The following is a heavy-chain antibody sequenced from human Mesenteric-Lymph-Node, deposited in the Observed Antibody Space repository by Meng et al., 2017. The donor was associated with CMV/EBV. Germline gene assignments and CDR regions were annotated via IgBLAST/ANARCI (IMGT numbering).Heavy chain of an antibody. CDR2: INHSGST. D-gene: IGHD3-9*01. Sequence: QVPLHQGGEGLLKPSETLSVTFAVYGGSCSGYYWNWIRQSPEKGLEWIGEINHSGSTTYNPSFTSRIIISVDTSTNQISLNMSSVTAADTAVYYCARGSSYDILTGYFDYWGQGALVTVSS. J-gene: IGHJ4*02. V-gene: IGHV4-34*01. CDR1: GGSCSGYY. CDR3: ARGSSYDILTGYFDY.